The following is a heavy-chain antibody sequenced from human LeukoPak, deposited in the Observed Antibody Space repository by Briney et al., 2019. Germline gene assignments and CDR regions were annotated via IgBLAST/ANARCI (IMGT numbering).Heavy chain of an antibody. V-gene: IGHV1-2*02. J-gene: IGHJ4*02. D-gene: IGHD3-22*01. CDR2: INPNSGGT. CDR1: GYTFTGYY. Sequence: ASVKVSCKASGYTFTGYYIHWVRQAPGQGLEWMGWINPNSGGTNYAQKFQGRVTMTRDMSTSTVYMELRSLRSDDTAVYYCARDRPDSSGSYFDYWGQGTLVTVSS. CDR3: ARDRPDSSGSYFDY.